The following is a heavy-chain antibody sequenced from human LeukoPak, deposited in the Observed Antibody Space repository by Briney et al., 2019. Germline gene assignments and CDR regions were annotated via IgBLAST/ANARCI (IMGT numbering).Heavy chain of an antibody. V-gene: IGHV1-2*02. J-gene: IGHJ4*02. D-gene: IGHD6-25*01. CDR3: ARPRIEAALPDTPPFAY. CDR1: GYTFTGYY. Sequence: ASVKVSCKASGYTFTGYYMHWVRQAPGQGLEWMGWINPNSGGTNYAQKFQGRVTMTRDTSISTAYMELSRLRSDDTAVYYCARPRIEAALPDTPPFAYGGKGTRVTVPS. CDR2: INPNSGGT.